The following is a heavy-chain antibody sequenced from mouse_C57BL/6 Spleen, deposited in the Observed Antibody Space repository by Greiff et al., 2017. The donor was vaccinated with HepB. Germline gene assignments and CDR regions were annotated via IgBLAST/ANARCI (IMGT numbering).Heavy chain of an antibody. V-gene: IGHV2-2*01. J-gene: IGHJ2*01. CDR2: IWSGGST. CDR1: GFSLTSYG. D-gene: IGHD1-1*01. Sequence: VQVVESGPGLVQPSQSLSITCTVSGFSLTSYGVHWVRQSPGKGLEWLGVIWSGGSTDYNAAFISRLSISKDNSKSQVFFKMNSLQADDTAIYYCARNSHYYYGSSYYFDYWGQGTTLTVSS. CDR3: ARNSHYYYGSSYYFDY.